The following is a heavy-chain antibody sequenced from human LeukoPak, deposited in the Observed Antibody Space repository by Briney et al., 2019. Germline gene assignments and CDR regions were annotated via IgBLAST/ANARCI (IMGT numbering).Heavy chain of an antibody. CDR2: ISGSGGST. CDR3: AKVNSETYYAWFDP. Sequence: GGSLRLSCAASGFTFSNYAMSWVRQAPGKGLEWVSAISGSGGSTNYADSVKGRFTISRDNSKNTLYLQMNSLRAEDTAVYYCAKVNSETYYAWFDPWGQGTLVTVSS. CDR1: GFTFSNYA. V-gene: IGHV3-23*01. D-gene: IGHD1-26*01. J-gene: IGHJ5*02.